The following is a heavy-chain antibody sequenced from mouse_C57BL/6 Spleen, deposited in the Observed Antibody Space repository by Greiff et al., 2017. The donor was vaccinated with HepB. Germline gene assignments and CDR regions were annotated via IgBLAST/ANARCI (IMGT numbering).Heavy chain of an antibody. Sequence: EVQLQQSGPELVKPGASVKISCKASGYTFTDYYMNWVKQSHGKSLEWIGDINPNNGGTSYNQKFKGKATLTVDKSSSTAYMELRSLTSEDSAVYYCARVGGHWYFDVWGTGTTVTVSS. CDR1: GYTFTDYY. CDR3: ARVGGHWYFDV. J-gene: IGHJ1*03. V-gene: IGHV1-26*01. CDR2: INPNNGGT.